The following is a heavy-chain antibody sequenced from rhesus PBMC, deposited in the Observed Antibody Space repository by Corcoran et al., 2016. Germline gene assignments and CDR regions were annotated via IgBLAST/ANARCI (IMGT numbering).Heavy chain of an antibody. V-gene: IGHV4-65*01. J-gene: IGHJ5-1*01. Sequence: QVQLQESGPGLVKPSETLPPTCTAYGGSISSKDWWTWIRQSTGQGLVWLGVVDGYTGNAHYQPFLKMPVTTSTDTPKDQFSLKVRSVTAPDTAKHYCSLTPPPPCTYSARSSYNPFDVWGPGVLVTLPS. CDR3: SLTPPPPCTYSARSSYNPFDV. CDR1: GGSISSKDW. D-gene: IGHD2-33*01. CDR2: VDGYTGNA.